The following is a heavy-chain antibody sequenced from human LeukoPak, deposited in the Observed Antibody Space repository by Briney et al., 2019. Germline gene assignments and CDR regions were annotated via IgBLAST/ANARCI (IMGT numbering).Heavy chain of an antibody. CDR2: ISGNGGST. Sequence: GGSPRLSCAASGFTFSSYAMHWVRQAPGKGLEYVSAISGNGGSTYYANSVKGRFTISRDNSKNTLYLQMGSLKADDMAVYYCARGYCSGGSCYWYFDFWGQGTLVTVSS. V-gene: IGHV3-64*01. CDR3: ARGYCSGGSCYWYFDF. J-gene: IGHJ4*02. D-gene: IGHD2-15*01. CDR1: GFTFSSYA.